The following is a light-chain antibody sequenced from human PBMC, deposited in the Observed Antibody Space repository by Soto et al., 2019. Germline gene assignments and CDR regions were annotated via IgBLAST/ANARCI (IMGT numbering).Light chain of an antibody. CDR2: GAS. J-gene: IGKJ4*01. V-gene: IGKV3-20*01. CDR3: QQYGSSSGLT. CDR1: QTVTTFY. Sequence: DIVLTQSPGTLSLSPGQRAALYCRASQTVTTFYLAWYQQKPGQAPRLLIYGASSRATGIPDRFSGSGSGTDFTLTISRLEPEDCAVYYCQQYGSSSGLTFGGGTKVEL.